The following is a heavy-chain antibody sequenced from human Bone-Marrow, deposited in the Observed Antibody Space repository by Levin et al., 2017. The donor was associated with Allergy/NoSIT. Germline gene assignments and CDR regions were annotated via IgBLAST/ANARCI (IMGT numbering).Heavy chain of an antibody. J-gene: IGHJ4*02. CDR3: TTGDYDMI. CDR2: IRSYTDGGTT. CDR1: GFTFSNAW. D-gene: IGHD3-9*01. Sequence: SCAASGFTFSNAWMSWVRQAPGKGLEWVGRIRSYTDGGTTDYVAPVKGRFTISRDDSKNTLFLQMNSLKTEDTAVYYCTTGDYDMIWGQGTLVTVSS. V-gene: IGHV3-15*01.